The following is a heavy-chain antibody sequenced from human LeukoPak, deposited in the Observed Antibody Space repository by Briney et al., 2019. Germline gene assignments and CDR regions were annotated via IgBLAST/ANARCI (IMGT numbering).Heavy chain of an antibody. D-gene: IGHD3-3*01. Sequence: SETLSLTCSVSGGSISSHFWSWIRQPPGKGLEWIGYIYNSGSTNSGSTNYNPSLNSRATISVDTSKNQFSLKLSSVTAADTAVYYCARVDLSDGPYNWFDPWGQGTLVTVSS. CDR1: GGSISSHF. CDR2: IYNSGSTNSGST. J-gene: IGHJ5*02. V-gene: IGHV4-59*11. CDR3: ARVDLSDGPYNWFDP.